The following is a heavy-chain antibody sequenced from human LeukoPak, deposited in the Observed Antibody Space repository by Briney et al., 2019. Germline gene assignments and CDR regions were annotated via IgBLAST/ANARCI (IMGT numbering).Heavy chain of an antibody. Sequence: SETLSLTCTVSGGSISNYYWSWIRQPPGKGLEWIGYISYIGSTKYNPSLKCRVTISEDTSKKQFSLKLSSVTAADTAVYYCAGSYHYYMGVWGKGTTVTVSS. J-gene: IGHJ6*03. CDR2: ISYIGST. CDR3: AGSYHYYMGV. V-gene: IGHV4-59*01. CDR1: GGSISNYY.